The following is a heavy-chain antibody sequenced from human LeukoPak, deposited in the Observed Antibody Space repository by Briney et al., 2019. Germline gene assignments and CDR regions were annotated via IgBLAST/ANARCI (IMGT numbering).Heavy chain of an antibody. CDR2: INPNSGGT. V-gene: IGHV1-2*02. Sequence: ASVKVSCKASGYTFTGYYMHWVRQAPGQGLEWMGWINPNSGGTNYAQKFQGRVTMTRDTSITTAYMELSRLRSDDTAVYYCARAGAVVDNWFDPWGQGTLVTVSS. CDR3: ARAGAVVDNWFDP. J-gene: IGHJ5*02. CDR1: GYTFTGYY. D-gene: IGHD2-15*01.